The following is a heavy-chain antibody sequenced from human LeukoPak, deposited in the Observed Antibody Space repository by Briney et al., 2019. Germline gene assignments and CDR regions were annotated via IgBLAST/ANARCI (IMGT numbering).Heavy chain of an antibody. CDR3: AGSIAACVVLDY. CDR2: IYYSGST. Sequence: SQTLSLTCTVSGGSISSGGYYWSWIRQHPGKGLEWIGYIYYSGSTYYNPSLKSRVTISVDTSKNQFSLKLSSVTAADTAVYYCAGSIAACVVLDYWGQGTLVTVSS. D-gene: IGHD6-6*01. CDR1: GGSISSGGYY. J-gene: IGHJ4*02. V-gene: IGHV4-31*03.